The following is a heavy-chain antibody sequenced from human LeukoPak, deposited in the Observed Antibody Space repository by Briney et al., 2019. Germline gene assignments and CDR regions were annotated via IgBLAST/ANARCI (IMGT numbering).Heavy chain of an antibody. CDR1: GITFSTYA. J-gene: IGHJ6*02. CDR3: AKDYSGNYYRLDD. V-gene: IGHV3-23*01. Sequence: PGGSLRLSCAASGITFSTYAMSWVRQAPGKGLEWVSVISGSGGSTYYTDSVKGRFTISRDNFKNTLYLQMNSLRAEDTGLYYCAKDYSGNYYRLDDWGQGTTVTVSS. D-gene: IGHD1-26*01. CDR2: ISGSGGST.